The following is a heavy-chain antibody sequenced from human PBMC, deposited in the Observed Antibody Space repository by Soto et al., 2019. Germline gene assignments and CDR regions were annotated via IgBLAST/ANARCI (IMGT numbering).Heavy chain of an antibody. Sequence: SETLSLTCAVYGGSFSGYYWSWIRQPPGKGLEWIGEINHSGSTNYNPSLKSRVTISVDTSKNQFSLKLSSVTAADTAVYYCARGPYTWGQGTLVTVSS. J-gene: IGHJ5*02. D-gene: IGHD2-2*02. V-gene: IGHV4-34*01. CDR2: INHSGST. CDR1: GGSFSGYY. CDR3: ARGPYT.